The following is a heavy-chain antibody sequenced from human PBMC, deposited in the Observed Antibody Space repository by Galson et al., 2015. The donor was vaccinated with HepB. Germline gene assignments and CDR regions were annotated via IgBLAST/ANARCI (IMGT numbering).Heavy chain of an antibody. CDR2: IKQDGSEK. CDR1: GFTFSSYW. Sequence: SLRLSCAASGFTFSSYWMSWVRQAPGKGLEWAANIKQDGSEKYYVDSVKGRFTISRDNAKNSLYLQMNSLRAEDTAVYYCARGVPVAGIPGAYFDYWGQGTLVTVSS. V-gene: IGHV3-7*03. D-gene: IGHD6-19*01. CDR3: ARGVPVAGIPGAYFDY. J-gene: IGHJ4*02.